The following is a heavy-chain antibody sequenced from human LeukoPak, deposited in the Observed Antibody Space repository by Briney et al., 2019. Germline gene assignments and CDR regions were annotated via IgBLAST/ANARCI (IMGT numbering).Heavy chain of an antibody. CDR1: GFTFSDYY. Sequence: GGSLRLSCAASGFTFSDYYMSWIRQAPGKGLEWLSYISGSSSYTNYADSVKGRFTISRDNAKNSLYLRMSSLRAEDTAVYYCAKARNYASGSYWGEMDYWGQGTLVTVSS. CDR2: ISGSSSYT. J-gene: IGHJ4*02. D-gene: IGHD3-10*01. V-gene: IGHV3-11*05. CDR3: AKARNYASGSYWGEMDY.